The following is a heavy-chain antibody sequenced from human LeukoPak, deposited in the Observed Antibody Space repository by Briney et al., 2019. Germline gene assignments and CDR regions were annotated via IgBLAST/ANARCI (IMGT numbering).Heavy chain of an antibody. CDR1: GGSFSGYY. V-gene: IGHV3-53*01. J-gene: IGHJ4*02. Sequence: ETLSLTCAVYGGSFSGYYWSWIRQAPGKGLEWVSVIYSGGSTYYADSVKGRFTISRDNSKNTLYLQMNSLRAEDTAVYYCARDGGLGYCSGGSCYSDYWGQGTLVTVSS. CDR3: ARDGGLGYCSGGSCYSDY. CDR2: IYSGGST. D-gene: IGHD2-15*01.